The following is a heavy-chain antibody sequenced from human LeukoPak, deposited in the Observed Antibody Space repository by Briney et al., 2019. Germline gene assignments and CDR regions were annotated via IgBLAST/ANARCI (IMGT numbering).Heavy chain of an antibody. Sequence: PSETLSLTCTVSGGSISSGGYSWSWIRHPQGKGLGWMGYIYYRWRTYYNPSLKRRVTISVDTSKNQFSLKLSSVTAADTAVYYCARDSSGYHDYWGQGTLVTVSS. J-gene: IGHJ4*02. CDR1: GGSISSGGYS. D-gene: IGHD3-22*01. CDR3: ARDSSGYHDY. V-gene: IGHV4-31*03. CDR2: IYYRWRT.